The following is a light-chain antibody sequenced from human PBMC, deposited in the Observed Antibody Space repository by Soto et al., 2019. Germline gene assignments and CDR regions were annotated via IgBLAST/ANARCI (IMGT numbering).Light chain of an antibody. CDR3: QQYNSYSVT. V-gene: IGKV1-5*03. Sequence: DIQMTQSPSTLSASVGGRVTITCRASQSISSWLAWYQQKPGKAPKLLIYKASSLESGVPSRFSGSGSGTEFTLTISSLQPDDFATYYCQQYNSYSVTFGQGTKVDI. CDR2: KAS. J-gene: IGKJ1*01. CDR1: QSISSW.